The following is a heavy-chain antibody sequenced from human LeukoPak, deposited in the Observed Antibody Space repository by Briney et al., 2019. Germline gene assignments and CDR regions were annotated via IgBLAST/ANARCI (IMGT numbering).Heavy chain of an antibody. D-gene: IGHD2-2*01. Sequence: GGSLRLSCAASGFTFSSYWMIWARQARGKLLEWVASINQDGSEKYYVDSVKGRFTISRDNAQNSLYLQMNSLRAEDTAMYYCARARDCGSTSCWGLFDYWGQGTLVPVSS. V-gene: IGHV3-7*01. CDR3: ARARDCGSTSCWGLFDY. CDR1: GFTFSSYW. CDR2: INQDGSEK. J-gene: IGHJ4*02.